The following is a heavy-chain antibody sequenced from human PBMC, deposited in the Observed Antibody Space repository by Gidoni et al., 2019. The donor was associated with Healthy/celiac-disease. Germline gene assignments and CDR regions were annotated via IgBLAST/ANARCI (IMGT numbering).Heavy chain of an antibody. Sequence: QVQLVQSGAEVKKPGASVKVSCKASGYTFTSYAMHWVRQAPGQRLEWMGWINAGNGNTKYSQKFQGRVTITRDTSASTAYMELSSLRSEDTAVYYCARDWTDSRSCLLVCDSSYFDPWGQGTLVTVSS. CDR1: GYTFTSYA. V-gene: IGHV1-3*01. D-gene: IGHD3-22*01. J-gene: IGHJ5*02. CDR2: INAGNGNT. CDR3: ARDWTDSRSCLLVCDSSYFDP.